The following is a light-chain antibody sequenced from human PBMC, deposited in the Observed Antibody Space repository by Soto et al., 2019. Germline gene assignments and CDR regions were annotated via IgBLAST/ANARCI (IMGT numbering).Light chain of an antibody. J-gene: IGKJ4*02. CDR1: ETVPSSY. CDR2: GAS. CDR3: QQYGNSPLT. Sequence: EIVLTQSPDTLSLSAGERATLSCRASETVPSSYLAWFQQRPSQAPRLLIYGASNRATGVPARFSGSGSGADFSLTISGLEPEEFAVYIWQQYGNSPLTFGGGTGVEIK. V-gene: IGKV3-20*01.